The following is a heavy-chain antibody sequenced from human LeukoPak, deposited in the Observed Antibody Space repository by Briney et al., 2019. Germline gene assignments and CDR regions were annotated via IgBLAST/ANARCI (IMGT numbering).Heavy chain of an antibody. V-gene: IGHV1-18*01. D-gene: IGHD3-3*01. CDR3: ARDRSPDFWSGDYRDAFDI. J-gene: IGHJ3*02. CDR2: ISAYNGNT. Sequence: ASVKVSCKASGYTFTSYGISWVRQAPGQGLEWIGWISAYNGNTNYAQKFQGRVSMITDTSLGIAYMELRSLRSDDTAVYCCARDRSPDFWSGDYRDAFDIWGQGTMVTVSS. CDR1: GYTFTSYG.